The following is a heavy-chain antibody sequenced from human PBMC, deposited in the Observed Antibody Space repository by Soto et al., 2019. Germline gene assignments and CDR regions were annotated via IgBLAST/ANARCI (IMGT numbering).Heavy chain of an antibody. CDR3: ARDSSGYYNYYYYGMDV. D-gene: IGHD3-22*01. Sequence: SVKVSCKASGGTFSSYAISWVRQAPGQGLEWMGGIIPIFGTANYAQKFQGRVTITADGSTSTAYMELSSLRSEDTAVYYCARDSSGYYNYYYYGMDVWGQGTSVTVSS. J-gene: IGHJ6*02. CDR2: IIPIFGTA. CDR1: GGTFSSYA. V-gene: IGHV1-69*13.